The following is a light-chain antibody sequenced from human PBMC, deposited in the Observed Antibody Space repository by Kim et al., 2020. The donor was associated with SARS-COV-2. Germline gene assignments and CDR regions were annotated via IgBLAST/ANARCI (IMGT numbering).Light chain of an antibody. CDR2: SAL. Sequence: PRERSPLACKPSEIFGSNYLAWYQQRPGRAPRLLIYSALTRATGIPDRFSGSGSGRDFSLLITRVEPEDFAVYYCQQYESSPPGYSFGQGTRLEI. J-gene: IGKJ2*03. CDR1: EIFGSNY. CDR3: QQYESSPPGYS. V-gene: IGKV3-20*01.